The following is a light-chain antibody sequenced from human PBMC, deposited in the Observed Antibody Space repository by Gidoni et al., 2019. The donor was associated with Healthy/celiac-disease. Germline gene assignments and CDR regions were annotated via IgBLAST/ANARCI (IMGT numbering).Light chain of an antibody. CDR3: QQRSNWPSFT. J-gene: IGKJ3*01. CDR2: DAS. V-gene: IGKV3-11*01. Sequence: EIVLTQSPATLSLSPGERATLSCRASQSVSSYLAWYQQKPGQAPRLLIYDASNRAPGIPARFSGSGSGTDFTLTISSLEPEDFAVYYCQQRSNWPSFTFXPXTKVDIK. CDR1: QSVSSY.